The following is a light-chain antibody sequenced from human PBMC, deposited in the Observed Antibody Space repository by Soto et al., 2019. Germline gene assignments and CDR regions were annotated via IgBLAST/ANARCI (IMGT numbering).Light chain of an antibody. CDR3: NSYDSSLSGSRVV. Sequence: QSVLTQPPSVPGAPGQRVTISCTGSSSNIGAGYDVHWYQQLPGTAPKLLIYGNNNRPSRVPDRFSGSKSGTSASLAITGLQDEDEADYYCNSYDSSLSGSRVVFGGGTKLTVL. J-gene: IGLJ2*01. V-gene: IGLV1-40*01. CDR1: SSNIGAGYD. CDR2: GNN.